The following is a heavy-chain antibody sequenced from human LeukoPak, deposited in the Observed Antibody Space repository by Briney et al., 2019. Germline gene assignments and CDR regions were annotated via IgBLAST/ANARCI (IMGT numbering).Heavy chain of an antibody. J-gene: IGHJ1*01. V-gene: IGHV3-9*01. CDR2: ISWNSGSI. Sequence: GGSLRLSCAASGFTFSSYAMSWVRQAPGKGLEWVSGISWNSGSIGYADSVKGRFTISRDNAKNSLYLQMNSLRAEDTALYYCAKGVTMVRGVIEYFQHWGQGTLVTVSS. CDR1: GFTFSSYA. CDR3: AKGVTMVRGVIEYFQH. D-gene: IGHD3-10*01.